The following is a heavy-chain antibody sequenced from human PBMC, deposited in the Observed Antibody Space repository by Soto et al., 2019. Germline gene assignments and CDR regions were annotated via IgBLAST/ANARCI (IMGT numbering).Heavy chain of an antibody. CDR3: ARDVVTAVAGSVNWFDP. CDR1: GFSLRTYG. Sequence: QVQLVESGGGVVQSGRSLTLSCAASGFSLRTYGMQWLRRAPGKGLEWVAVIWYDGTKKFYANSVKGRSTISKDNSNNFLYLQMSGLRAEDTAVYYCARDVVTAVAGSVNWFDPWGQGTLVTVSS. D-gene: IGHD6-19*01. J-gene: IGHJ5*02. V-gene: IGHV3-33*01. CDR2: IWYDGTKK.